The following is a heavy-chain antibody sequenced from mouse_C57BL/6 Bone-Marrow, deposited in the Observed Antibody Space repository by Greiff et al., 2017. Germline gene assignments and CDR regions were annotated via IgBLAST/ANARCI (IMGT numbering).Heavy chain of an antibody. V-gene: IGHV1-15*01. CDR3: TRGVFDY. J-gene: IGHJ2*01. CDR1: GYTFTDYE. CDR2: IDPETGGT. Sequence: QVQLQQSGAELVRPGASVTLSCKASGYTFTDYEMRWVKQTPVHGLEWIGAIDPETGGTAYNQKFKGKAILTADKSSSTAYMELRSLTSEDSAVYYCTRGVFDYWGQGTTLTVSS.